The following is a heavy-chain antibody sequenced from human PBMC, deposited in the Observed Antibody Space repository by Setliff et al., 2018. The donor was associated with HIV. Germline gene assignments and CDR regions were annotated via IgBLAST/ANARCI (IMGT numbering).Heavy chain of an antibody. J-gene: IGHJ4*02. D-gene: IGHD2-15*01. Sequence: LRLSCAASGFIFTDYAMSWVRQAPGKGLEWVPVISGSADGAYYADSVKGRFTISRDNSRNTLYLHMNSLRAEDTAKYYCARGVVDVGVVAATGVSDSWGQGTLVTVSS. CDR1: GFIFTDYA. V-gene: IGHV3-23*01. CDR3: ARGVVDVGVVAATGVSDS. CDR2: ISGSADGA.